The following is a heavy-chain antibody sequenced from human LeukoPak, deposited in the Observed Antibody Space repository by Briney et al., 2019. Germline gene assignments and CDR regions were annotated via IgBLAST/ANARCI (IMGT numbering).Heavy chain of an antibody. D-gene: IGHD3-10*01. CDR2: INHSGST. CDR1: GGSISSSNW. J-gene: IGHJ4*02. CDR3: ARLGGSGSYYNGVYYFDY. V-gene: IGHV4-4*02. Sequence: SGTLSLTCAVSGGSISSSNWWSWVRQPPGKGLEWIGEINHSGSTNYNPSLKSRVTISVDTSKNQFSLKLSSVTAADTAVYYCARLGGSGSYYNGVYYFDYWGQGTLVTVSS.